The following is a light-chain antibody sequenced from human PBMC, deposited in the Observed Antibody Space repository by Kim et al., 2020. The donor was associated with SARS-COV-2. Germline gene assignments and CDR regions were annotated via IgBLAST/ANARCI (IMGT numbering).Light chain of an antibody. J-gene: IGLJ3*02. V-gene: IGLV3-21*04. CDR1: NIGSKS. CDR2: YDS. CDR3: QVRDSSSDLPWV. Sequence: SYELTQPPSVSVAPGKTARITCGGNNIGSKSVHWYQQKPGQAPVLVIYYDSDRPSGIPERFSGSNSGNTATLTISRVEAGDEADYYCQVRDSSSDLPWVF.